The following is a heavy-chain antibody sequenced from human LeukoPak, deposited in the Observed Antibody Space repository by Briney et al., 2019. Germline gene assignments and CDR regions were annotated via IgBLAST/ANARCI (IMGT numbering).Heavy chain of an antibody. CDR2: ISSSGSTI. Sequence: PGGSLRLSCAASGFTFSDYYMSWIRQAPGKGLEWVSYISSSGSTIYYADSVKGRFTISRDNAKNSLYLQMNSLRAEDTAVYYCARVRCSGGSCSPGFYYYYYMDVWGKGTTVTVSS. CDR3: ARVRCSGGSCSPGFYYYYYMDV. J-gene: IGHJ6*03. D-gene: IGHD2-15*01. V-gene: IGHV3-11*04. CDR1: GFTFSDYY.